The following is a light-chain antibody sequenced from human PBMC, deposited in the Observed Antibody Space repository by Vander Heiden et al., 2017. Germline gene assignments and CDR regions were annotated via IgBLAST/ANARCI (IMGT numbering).Light chain of an antibody. CDR3: QHSYSTPRT. V-gene: IGKV1-39*01. CDR2: AAS. Sequence: DMQITQSPTFLSASVGDRVTITCRARKGISCYFNWHQKKGEKAPKLLIYAASSLQSGPPSWFSGGGSATVIPLTISSLQPEDVATYCCQHSYSTPRTFGRGTKLEIK. CDR1: KGISCY. J-gene: IGKJ2*01.